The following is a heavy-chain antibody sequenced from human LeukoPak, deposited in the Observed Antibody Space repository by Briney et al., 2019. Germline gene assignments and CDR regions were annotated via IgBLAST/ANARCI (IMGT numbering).Heavy chain of an antibody. CDR3: ARPDYYDSSGYYYDAFDI. D-gene: IGHD3-22*01. J-gene: IGHJ3*02. CDR2: IYYSGST. Sequence: SETLSLTCTVSGGSISSSSYYWGWIRQPPGKGLEWIGSIYYSGSTYYNPSLKSRVTISVGTSKNQFSLKLSSVTAADTAVYYCARPDYYDSSGYYYDAFDIWGQGTMVTVSS. CDR1: GGSISSSSYY. V-gene: IGHV4-39*01.